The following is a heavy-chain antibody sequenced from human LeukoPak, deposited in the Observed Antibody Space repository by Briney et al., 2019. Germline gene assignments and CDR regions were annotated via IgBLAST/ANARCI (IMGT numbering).Heavy chain of an antibody. J-gene: IGHJ4*02. Sequence: GGSLRLSCAASGFTFSSYGMHWVRQAPGKGLEWVAFIRYDGSNKYYADSVKGRFTISRDNSKNTLYLQMNSLRAEDTAVYYCAKDKINSSWFLHLDYWGQGTLVTVSS. CDR2: IRYDGSNK. D-gene: IGHD6-13*01. CDR1: GFTFSSYG. CDR3: AKDKINSSWFLHLDY. V-gene: IGHV3-30*02.